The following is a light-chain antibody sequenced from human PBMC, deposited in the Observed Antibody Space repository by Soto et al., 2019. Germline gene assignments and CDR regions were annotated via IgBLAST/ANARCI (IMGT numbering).Light chain of an antibody. V-gene: IGLV6-57*03. Sequence: NFMLTQPHSVSESPGKTVTISCTRSSGSIASNYVQWYQQRPGSAPTTVIYEDNQRPSGVPDRFSGSIDSSSNSASLTISGLKTEDEADYYCQSYDSSNHGVFDGGTKVTVL. CDR1: SGSIASNY. J-gene: IGLJ3*02. CDR3: QSYDSSNHGV. CDR2: EDN.